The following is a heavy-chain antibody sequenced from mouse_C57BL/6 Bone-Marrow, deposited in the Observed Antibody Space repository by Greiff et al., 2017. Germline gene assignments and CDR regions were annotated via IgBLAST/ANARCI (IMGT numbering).Heavy chain of an antibody. CDR3: ARKRDYSNDGDFDY. V-gene: IGHV1-19*01. D-gene: IGHD2-12*01. CDR1: GYTFTDYY. CDR2: VNPYNGGT. Sequence: VQLQQSGPVLVKPGASVKMSCKASGYTFTDYYMNWVKQSHGKSLEWIGVVNPYNGGTSYNQQFKGKATLTVDKSSSTAYMELNSLTSEDSAVYYCARKRDYSNDGDFDYWGQGTTLTVSS. J-gene: IGHJ2*01.